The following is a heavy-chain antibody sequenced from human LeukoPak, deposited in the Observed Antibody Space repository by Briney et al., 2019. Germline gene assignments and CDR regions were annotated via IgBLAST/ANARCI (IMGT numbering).Heavy chain of an antibody. CDR1: GYTFTGYY. D-gene: IGHD2-15*01. CDR2: NNPITGGT. Sequence: ASVKVSCKASGYTFTGYYLHWVRQAPGQGLEWMGWNNPITGGTNYAQRFQGRVTMTRDTSISTVYMELSSLRSDDTAVYYCARPYCTSRSCHDYFDYWGQGTLVTVSS. V-gene: IGHV1-2*02. CDR3: ARPYCTSRSCHDYFDY. J-gene: IGHJ4*02.